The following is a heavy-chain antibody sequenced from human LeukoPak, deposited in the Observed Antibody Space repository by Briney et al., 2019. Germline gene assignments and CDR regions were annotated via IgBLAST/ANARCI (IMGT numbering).Heavy chain of an antibody. CDR1: GITFSSYA. Sequence: GGSLRLSCAASGITFSSYAMIWVRQAPGQGLDWVSGMSTSDAIKNYPDSVKGRFSISRNNSQNTLYLKMHSLRAEDTAEYYCARNPSGVTYWSGQFNYYYMDVWGKGTTVTVSS. D-gene: IGHD2-8*02. V-gene: IGHV3-23*01. CDR2: MSTSDAIK. CDR3: ARNPSGVTYWSGQFNYYYMDV. J-gene: IGHJ6*03.